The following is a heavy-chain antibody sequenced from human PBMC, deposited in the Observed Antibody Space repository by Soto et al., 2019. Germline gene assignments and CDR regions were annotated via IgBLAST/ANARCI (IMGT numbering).Heavy chain of an antibody. CDR1: GGSISSSSYY. Sequence: SETLSLTCTVSGGSISSSSYYWGWIRQPPGKGLEWIGSIYYSGSTYYNPSLKSRVTISVDTSKNQFSLKLSSVTAADTAVYYCARHFGEHTIFRVVITGEAFDIWGQATRVP. V-gene: IGHV4-39*01. CDR3: ARHFGEHTIFRVVITGEAFDI. J-gene: IGHJ3*02. CDR2: IYYSGST. D-gene: IGHD3-3*01.